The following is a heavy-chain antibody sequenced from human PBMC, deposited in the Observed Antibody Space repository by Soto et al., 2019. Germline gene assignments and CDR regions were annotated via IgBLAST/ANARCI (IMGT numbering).Heavy chain of an antibody. CDR1: GFSLSNARMG. Sequence: QVTLKESGPVLVKPTETLTLTCTVSGFSLSNARMGVSWIRQPPGKALEWLAHIFSNDEKSYSTSLKSRLTISKDTSKSQVVLTMTNMDPVDTATYSCARILRWEPYDYWGQGTLVTVSS. V-gene: IGHV2-26*01. J-gene: IGHJ4*02. D-gene: IGHD1-26*01. CDR3: ARILRWEPYDY. CDR2: IFSNDEK.